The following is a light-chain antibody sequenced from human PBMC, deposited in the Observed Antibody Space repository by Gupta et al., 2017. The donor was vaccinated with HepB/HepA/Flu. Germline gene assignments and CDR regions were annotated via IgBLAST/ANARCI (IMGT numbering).Light chain of an antibody. CDR2: GAS. J-gene: IGKJ1*01. Sequence: IVVTQSPDSLAVSLGARATMRCRSSQTVLYGANNSNYLGWYQQKPGQPPRLLIYGASTRESGVPERFSGSGSETDFTLTISSLQAEDVAVYYCQQYYTTPQTFGQGTRVEIK. CDR3: QQYYTTPQT. V-gene: IGKV4-1*01. CDR1: QTVLYGANNSNY.